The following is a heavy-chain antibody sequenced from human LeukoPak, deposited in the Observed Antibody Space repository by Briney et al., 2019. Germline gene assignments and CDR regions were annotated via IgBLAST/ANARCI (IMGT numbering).Heavy chain of an antibody. D-gene: IGHD2/OR15-2a*01. J-gene: IGHJ3*02. CDR3: ARGIVQYAPGAFDI. CDR1: GYTFTGYY. CDR2: IIPIFGTA. V-gene: IGHV1-69*13. Sequence: GASVKVSCKASGYTFTGYYMHWVRQAPGQGLEWMGGIIPIFGTANYAQKFQGRVTITADESTSTAYMELSSLRSEDTAVYYCARGIVQYAPGAFDIWGQGTMVTVSS.